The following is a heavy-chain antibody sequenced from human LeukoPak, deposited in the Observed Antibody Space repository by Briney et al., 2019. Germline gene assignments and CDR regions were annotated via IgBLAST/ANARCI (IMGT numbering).Heavy chain of an antibody. CDR3: ARTYYDFWSGYYTLFDY. D-gene: IGHD3-3*01. CDR1: GGSISSGDYY. Sequence: PSETLSLTCTVSGGSISSGDYYWSWIRQPPGKGLEWIGYIYYSGSTYYNPSIKSRVTISVDTSKNQFSLKLSSVTAADTAVYYCARTYYDFWSGYYTLFDYWGQGTLVTVSS. V-gene: IGHV4-30-4*08. J-gene: IGHJ4*02. CDR2: IYYSGST.